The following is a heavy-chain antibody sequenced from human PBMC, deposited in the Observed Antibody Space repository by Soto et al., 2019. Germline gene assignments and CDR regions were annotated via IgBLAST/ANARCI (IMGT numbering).Heavy chain of an antibody. D-gene: IGHD5-12*01. Sequence: ESVGGVVQPGRSLRLSCAASGFTFSSYGMHWVRQAPGKGLEWVAVIWYDGSNKYYADSVKGRFTISRDNSKNTLYLQMNSLRAEDTAVYYCARDFASTGLRSNWFDPWGQGTLVTVSS. CDR1: GFTFSSYG. CDR2: IWYDGSNK. J-gene: IGHJ5*02. V-gene: IGHV3-33*01. CDR3: ARDFASTGLRSNWFDP.